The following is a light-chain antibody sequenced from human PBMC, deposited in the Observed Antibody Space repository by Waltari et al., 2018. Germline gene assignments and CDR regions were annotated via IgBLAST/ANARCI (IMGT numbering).Light chain of an antibody. Sequence: QSALPQPASVSGSRGQSITISCPGSSSDIGSYNVVSWYQHHPGKAPNLLIYGVNNRPSGVSNRFSGSKSGNTASLTISGLQAEDEADYYCSSYAGSVVFGGGTKLTVL. CDR2: GVN. CDR1: SSDIGSYNV. CDR3: SSYAGSVV. J-gene: IGLJ3*02. V-gene: IGLV2-23*02.